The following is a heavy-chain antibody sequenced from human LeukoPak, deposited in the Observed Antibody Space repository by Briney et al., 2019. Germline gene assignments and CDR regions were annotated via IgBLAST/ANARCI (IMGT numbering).Heavy chain of an antibody. V-gene: IGHV3-23*01. D-gene: IGHD2-15*01. CDR2: ISGSGGST. J-gene: IGHJ4*02. Sequence: PGGSLRLSCAASGFTFSSYAMSWVRQAPGKGLEWVSAISGSGGSTYYADSVKGRFTISRDNAKNTLYLQMNSLRAEDTAVYYCARVLGYCSGGSCYSLGYWGQGTLVTVSS. CDR1: GFTFSSYA. CDR3: ARVLGYCSGGSCYSLGY.